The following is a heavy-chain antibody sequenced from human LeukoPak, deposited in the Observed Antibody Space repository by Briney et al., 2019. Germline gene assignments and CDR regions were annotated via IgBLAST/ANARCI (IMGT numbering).Heavy chain of an antibody. V-gene: IGHV4-59*01. CDR3: ARTYYDILTGYYPYWYFDL. Sequence: SETLSLTCTVSGVSISSYYWSWIRQPPGKGLGWIGYIYYSGSTNYKPSLKSRVTISVDTSKNQFSLKLSSVTAADTAVYYCARTYYDILTGYYPYWYFDLWGRGTLVTVSS. CDR2: IYYSGST. CDR1: GVSISSYY. J-gene: IGHJ2*01. D-gene: IGHD3-9*01.